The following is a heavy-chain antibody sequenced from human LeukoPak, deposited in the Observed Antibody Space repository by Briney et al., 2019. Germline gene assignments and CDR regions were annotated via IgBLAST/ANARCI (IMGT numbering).Heavy chain of an antibody. J-gene: IGHJ4*02. CDR2: IYYSGST. CDR1: GGSISSGDYY. Sequence: SETLSLTCTVSGGSISSGDYYWSWIRQPPGKGLEWIGYIYYSGSTYYNPSLKSRITMSVDTSKNQFSLKLSSVTAADTAVYYCATHSSSYSYFDYWGQGTLVTVSS. V-gene: IGHV4-30-4*01. CDR3: ATHSSSYSYFDY. D-gene: IGHD3-22*01.